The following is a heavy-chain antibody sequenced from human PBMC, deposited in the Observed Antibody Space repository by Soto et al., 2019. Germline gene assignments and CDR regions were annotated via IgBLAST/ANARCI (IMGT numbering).Heavy chain of an antibody. D-gene: IGHD6-13*01. CDR2: IIPIFGTA. Sequence: SVKVSCKASGGTFSSYAISWVRQAPGQGLEWMGGIIPIFGTANYAQKFQGRVTITADESTSTAYMELSSLRSEDTAVYYCAREGEIAAARVAFDIWGQGTMVSV. CDR3: AREGEIAAARVAFDI. V-gene: IGHV1-69*13. J-gene: IGHJ3*02. CDR1: GGTFSSYA.